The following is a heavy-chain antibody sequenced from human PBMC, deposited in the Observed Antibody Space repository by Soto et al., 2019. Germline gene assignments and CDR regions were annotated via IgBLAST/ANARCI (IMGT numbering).Heavy chain of an antibody. CDR2: IWYDGSNK. J-gene: IGHJ3*02. V-gene: IGHV3-33*01. CDR1: GFTFSSYG. Sequence: QVQLVESGGGVVQPGRSLRLSCAASGFTFSSYGMHWVRQAPGKGLEWVAVIWYDGSNKYYADSVKGRFTISRDNSKNTLYLQMNSLRAEDTAVYYCARKAEIGAAAGTGAFDIWGQGTMVTVSS. CDR3: ARKAEIGAAAGTGAFDI. D-gene: IGHD6-13*01.